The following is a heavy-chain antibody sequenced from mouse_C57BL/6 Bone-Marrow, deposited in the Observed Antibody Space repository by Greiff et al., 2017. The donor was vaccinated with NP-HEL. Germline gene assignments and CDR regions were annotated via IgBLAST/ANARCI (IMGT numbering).Heavy chain of an antibody. D-gene: IGHD1-1*01. CDR2: ISSGSSTI. CDR3: ARREDDGRGAMDY. CDR1: GFTFSDYG. Sequence: DVMLVESGGGLVKPGGSLKLSCAASGFTFSDYGMHWVRQAPEKGLEWVAYISSGSSTIYYADTVKGRFTLSRDNAKNTLFLQMTSLRSEDTAEYYGARREDDGRGAMDYWGQGTSVTVSS. V-gene: IGHV5-17*01. J-gene: IGHJ4*01.